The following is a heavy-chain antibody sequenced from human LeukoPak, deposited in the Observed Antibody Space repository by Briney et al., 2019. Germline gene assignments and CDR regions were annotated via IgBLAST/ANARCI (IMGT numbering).Heavy chain of an antibody. CDR1: GFTFSSYA. CDR2: ISDSGGST. CDR3: ARDRAAAGYGDFDY. Sequence: GGSLRLSCAASGFTFSSYAMSWVRQAPGKGLEWISRISDSGGSTYFADFVKGRFTISRDNSKNTVYLQMNSLRAEDTAVYYCARDRAAAGYGDFDYWGQGTLVTVSS. D-gene: IGHD6-13*01. J-gene: IGHJ4*02. V-gene: IGHV3-23*01.